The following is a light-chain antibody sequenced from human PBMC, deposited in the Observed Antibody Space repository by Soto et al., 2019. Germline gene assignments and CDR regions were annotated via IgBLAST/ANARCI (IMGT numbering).Light chain of an antibody. J-gene: IGLJ2*01. CDR3: AAWDDSLNGPV. CDR1: SSNIGSNT. Sequence: QSVLTQPPSASGTPGQRVTISCSGSSSNIGSNTVNWYQQLPGTAPKLLIHSNNQRPPGVPDRFSGSKSGTSASLAISGLQSEDESDYYCAAWDDSLNGPVFGGGTKVTVL. V-gene: IGLV1-44*01. CDR2: SNN.